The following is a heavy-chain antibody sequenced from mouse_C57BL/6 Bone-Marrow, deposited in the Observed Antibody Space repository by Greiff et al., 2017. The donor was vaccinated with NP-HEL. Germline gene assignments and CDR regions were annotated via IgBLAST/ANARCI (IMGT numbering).Heavy chain of an antibody. CDR3: ARLGYYGPHFDY. Sequence: EVQLQQSGPELVKPGASVKISCKASGYTFTDYYMNWVKQSHGKSLEWIGDINPNNGGTSYNQKFKGKATLTVDKSSSTAYMELRSLTSEDSAVYYCARLGYYGPHFDYWGQGTTLTVSS. V-gene: IGHV1-26*01. D-gene: IGHD1-1*01. J-gene: IGHJ2*01. CDR2: INPNNGGT. CDR1: GYTFTDYY.